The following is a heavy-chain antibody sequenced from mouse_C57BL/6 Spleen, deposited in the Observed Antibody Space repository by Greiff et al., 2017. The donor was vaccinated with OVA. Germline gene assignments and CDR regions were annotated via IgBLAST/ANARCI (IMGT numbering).Heavy chain of an antibody. CDR1: GFTFSSYA. Sequence: EVQLVESGEGLVKPGGSLKLSCAASGFTFSSYAMSWVRQTPEKRLEWVAYISSGGDYIYYADTVKGRFTISRDNARNTLYLQMSSLKSEDTAMYYCTRALYYDSYFDYWGQGTTLTVSS. J-gene: IGHJ2*01. D-gene: IGHD2-4*01. CDR3: TRALYYDSYFDY. CDR2: ISSGGDYI. V-gene: IGHV5-9-1*02.